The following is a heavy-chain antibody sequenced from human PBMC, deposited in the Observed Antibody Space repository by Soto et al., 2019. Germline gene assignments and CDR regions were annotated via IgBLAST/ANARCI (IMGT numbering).Heavy chain of an antibody. Sequence: ASVKVSCKASGYTFTGYYMHWVRQAPGQGLEWMGWINPNSGGTNYAQKFQGWATMTRDTSISTAYMELSRLRSDDTAVYYCARGEVYVPHGGDYYYYGIDVWGRGTTVTVSS. J-gene: IGHJ6*02. CDR3: ARGEVYVPHGGDYYYYGIDV. CDR2: INPNSGGT. CDR1: GYTFTGYY. V-gene: IGHV1-2*04. D-gene: IGHD1-20*01.